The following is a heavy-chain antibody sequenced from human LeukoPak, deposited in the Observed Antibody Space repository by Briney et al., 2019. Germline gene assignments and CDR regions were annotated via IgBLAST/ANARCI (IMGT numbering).Heavy chain of an antibody. D-gene: IGHD2-21*01. CDR3: ARDERGAYYFRTSDYLGYLEN. CDR1: GFTFNSYP. V-gene: IGHV3-23*01. J-gene: IGHJ4*02. Sequence: GGSLRVYCAASGFTFNSYPMTWVRQAPGKGLEWASTIRGSGSSTYYADSVKGPFTISRDNSKNTVYLQVNSLRPEDTALYYCARDERGAYYFRTSDYLGYLENWGQGTLVTVSS. CDR2: IRGSGSST.